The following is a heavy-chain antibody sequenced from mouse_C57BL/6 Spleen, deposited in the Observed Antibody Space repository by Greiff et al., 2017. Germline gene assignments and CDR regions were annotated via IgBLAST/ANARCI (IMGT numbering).Heavy chain of an antibody. Sequence: VKLMESGPGLVAPSQSLSITCTVSGFSLTSYGVHWVRQPPGKGLEWLVVIWSDGSTTYNSALKSRLSISKDNSKSQVFLKMNSLQTDDTAMYYCARHDGYYYAMDYWGQGTSVTVSS. CDR3: ARHDGYYYAMDY. CDR2: IWSDGST. J-gene: IGHJ4*01. D-gene: IGHD2-3*01. V-gene: IGHV2-6-1*01. CDR1: GFSLTSYG.